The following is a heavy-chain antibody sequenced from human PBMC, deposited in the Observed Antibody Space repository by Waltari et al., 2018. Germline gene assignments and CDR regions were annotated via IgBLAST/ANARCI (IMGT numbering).Heavy chain of an antibody. V-gene: IGHV1-8*01. D-gene: IGHD2-2*01. CDR1: GYTFTSYD. J-gene: IGHJ6*02. CDR2: MNPNSGNT. Sequence: QVQLVQSGAEVKKPGASVKVSCKASGYTFTSYDINWVRQATGQGLAWMGWMNPNSGNTGYAQKFQGRVTMTRNTSISTAYMELSSLRSEDTAVYYCARVFAAVVPAASRNYYYGMDVWGQGTTVTVSS. CDR3: ARVFAAVVPAASRNYYYGMDV.